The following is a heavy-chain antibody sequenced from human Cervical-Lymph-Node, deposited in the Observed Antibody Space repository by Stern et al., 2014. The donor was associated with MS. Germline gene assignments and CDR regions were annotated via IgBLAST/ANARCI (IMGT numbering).Heavy chain of an antibody. D-gene: IGHD3-16*02. V-gene: IGHV1-18*01. Sequence: MQLVESGAEVKKPGASVKVSCKASGYTFTSNGISWVRQAPGQGLEWVGWISFHSGNTNYAQSLQGRFTMTTDTSTRTAYMELRSLRSDDTAMYYCARDRDHRLDVWGQGTMVTVSS. CDR1: GYTFTSNG. CDR2: ISFHSGNT. CDR3: ARDRDHRLDV. J-gene: IGHJ3*01.